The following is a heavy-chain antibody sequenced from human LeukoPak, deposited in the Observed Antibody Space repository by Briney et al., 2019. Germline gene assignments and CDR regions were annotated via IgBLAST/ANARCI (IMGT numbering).Heavy chain of an antibody. CDR2: ISGSGGST. V-gene: IGHV3-23*01. CDR1: GFTFSSYA. Sequence: PGGSLGLSCAASGFTFSSYAMSWVRQAPGKGLEWVSAISGSGGSTYYADSVKGRFTISRDNSKNTPYLQMNSLRAEDTAVYYCAKDQPKPERYFDYWGQGTLVTVSS. CDR3: AKDQPKPERYFDY. D-gene: IGHD1-14*01. J-gene: IGHJ4*02.